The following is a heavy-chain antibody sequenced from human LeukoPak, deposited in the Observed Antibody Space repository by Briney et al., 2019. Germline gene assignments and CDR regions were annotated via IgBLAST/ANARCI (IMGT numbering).Heavy chain of an antibody. CDR3: ARGEGSGSYPFDY. Sequence: ASVKVSCKASGYTFTGYYMHWVRQAPGQGLEWMGWINPNSGGTNYAQKFQGRVTMTRDTSISTVYMELSSLRSEDTAVYYCARGEGSGSYPFDYWGQGTLVTVSS. CDR2: INPNSGGT. J-gene: IGHJ4*02. D-gene: IGHD3-10*01. CDR1: GYTFTGYY. V-gene: IGHV1-2*02.